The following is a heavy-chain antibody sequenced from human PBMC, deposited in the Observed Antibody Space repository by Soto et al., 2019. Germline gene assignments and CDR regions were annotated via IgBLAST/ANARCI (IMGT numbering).Heavy chain of an antibody. CDR3: ARGYCSSTSCQYYFDF. J-gene: IGHJ4*02. CDR1: GYTFTGCA. D-gene: IGHD2-2*01. Sequence: ASVKVSCKASGYTFTGCAIHWVRQAPGQRHEWMGWINGGNGDTKYSQKFQGRVTITRDTSASTAYMELTSLGSEDTAVYHCARGYCSSTSCQYYFDFWGQGTLVTVSS. V-gene: IGHV1-3*01. CDR2: INGGNGDT.